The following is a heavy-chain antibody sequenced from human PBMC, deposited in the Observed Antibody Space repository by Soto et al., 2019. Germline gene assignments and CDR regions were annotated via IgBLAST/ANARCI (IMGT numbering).Heavy chain of an antibody. Sequence: GASVKVSCKASGYTFTNYAVYWVRQAPGQRLEWMGWINAGNDNTIYSQKFQGRVTITRDTSANTAYMELSSLRSEDTAVYYCARGRYDSSGYYRPLLDYWGQGTLVTVSS. CDR3: ARGRYDSSGYYRPLLDY. CDR2: INAGNDNT. V-gene: IGHV1-3*01. CDR1: GYTFTNYA. J-gene: IGHJ4*02. D-gene: IGHD3-22*01.